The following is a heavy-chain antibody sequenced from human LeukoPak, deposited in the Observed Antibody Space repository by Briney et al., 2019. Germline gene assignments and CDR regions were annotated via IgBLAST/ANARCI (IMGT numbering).Heavy chain of an antibody. J-gene: IGHJ5*02. Sequence: GGSLRLSCAASGFTFSSYAMSWVRQAPGKGLEWVSVIYSGGSTYYADSVKGRFTISRDNSKNTLYLQMNSLRAEDTAVYYCARGYCSGGSCYFAWFDPWGQGTLVTVSS. CDR1: GFTFSSYA. CDR3: ARGYCSGGSCYFAWFDP. V-gene: IGHV3-53*01. D-gene: IGHD2-15*01. CDR2: IYSGGST.